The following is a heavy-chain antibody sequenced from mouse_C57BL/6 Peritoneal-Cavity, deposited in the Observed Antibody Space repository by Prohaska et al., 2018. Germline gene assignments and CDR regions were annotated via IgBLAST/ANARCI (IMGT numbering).Heavy chain of an antibody. J-gene: IGHJ3*01. D-gene: IGHD2-3*01. CDR2: GT. CDR3: ARFYDGYSPFAY. V-gene: IGHV1-18*01. Sequence: GTIYNQKFKGKATLTVDKSSSTAYMELRSLTSEDTVVYYCARFYDGYSPFAYWGQGTLVTVSA.